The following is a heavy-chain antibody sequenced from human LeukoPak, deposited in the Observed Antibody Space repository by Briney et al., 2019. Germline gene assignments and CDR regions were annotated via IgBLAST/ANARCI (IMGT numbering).Heavy chain of an antibody. CDR3: AKGSAAARPYYFDS. V-gene: IGHV3-23*01. CDR1: GFTFSSYA. D-gene: IGHD6-6*01. Sequence: PGGSLRLSCAASGFTFSSYAMSWVRQAPGKGLEWVSAITGDGGSTYHADSVKGRFTISRDNSKNTLYLQMNSLRAEDTAIYYCAKGSAAARPYYFDSWGQGTLVTVSS. J-gene: IGHJ4*02. CDR2: ITGDGGST.